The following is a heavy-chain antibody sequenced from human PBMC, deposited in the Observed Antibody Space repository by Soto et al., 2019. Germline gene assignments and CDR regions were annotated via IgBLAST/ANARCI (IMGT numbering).Heavy chain of an antibody. CDR3: ERIGGGRGVRPNYYGMDV. CDR1: GFSLSTSGMC. D-gene: IGHD3-10*01. Sequence: ESGPTLVNPTQTLTLTCTSSGFSLSTSGMCVSWIRQPPGKALEWLALIDWDDDKYYSTSLKTRLTISKDTPKNQVVLTMTNMDPVDTATYYWERIGGGRGVRPNYYGMDVWGQGTTVTVSS. CDR2: IDWDDDK. V-gene: IGHV2-70*01. J-gene: IGHJ6*02.